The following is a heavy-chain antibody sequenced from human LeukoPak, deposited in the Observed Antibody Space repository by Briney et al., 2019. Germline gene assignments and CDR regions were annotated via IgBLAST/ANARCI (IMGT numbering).Heavy chain of an antibody. CDR1: GGFFSGYY. CDR3: ARGDPGSSFDY. J-gene: IGHJ4*02. CDR2: INHSGST. Sequence: SETLSLTCAVYGGFFSGYYWSWIRQPPGKGLEWIGEINHSGSTNYNPSLKSRVTISVDTSKNQFSLKLSSVTAADTAVYYCARGDPGSSFDYWGQGTLVTVSS. V-gene: IGHV4-34*01. D-gene: IGHD1-26*01.